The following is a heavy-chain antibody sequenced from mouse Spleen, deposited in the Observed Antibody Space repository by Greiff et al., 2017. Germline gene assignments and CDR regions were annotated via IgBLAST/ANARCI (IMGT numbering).Heavy chain of an antibody. J-gene: IGHJ4*01. V-gene: IGHV7-3*01. CDR2: IRNKANGYTT. CDR3: ARYLSYGSSFYAMDY. CDR1: GFTFTDYY. D-gene: IGHD1-1*01. Sequence: EVQLVESGGGLVQPGGSLSLSCAASGFTFTDYYMSWVRQPPGKALEWLGFIRNKANGYTTEYSASVKGRFTISRDNSQSILYLQMNALRAEDSATYYCARYLSYGSSFYAMDYWGQGTSVTVSS.